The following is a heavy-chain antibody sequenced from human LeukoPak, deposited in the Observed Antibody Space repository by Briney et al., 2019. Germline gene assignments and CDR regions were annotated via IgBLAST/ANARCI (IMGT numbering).Heavy chain of an antibody. CDR3: ATVRKTGWFDP. D-gene: IGHD1-1*01. CDR2: FDPEDGET. CDR1: GYTPTELS. J-gene: IGHJ5*02. Sequence: PSMKASCQVSGYTPTELSIHWVRQVPGKGREWMGGFDPEDGETIYAQKFQGRVTMTEDTSTDTAYIELTSLRSENTAVYYCATVRKTGWFDPWGQGTLVTVSS. V-gene: IGHV1-24*01.